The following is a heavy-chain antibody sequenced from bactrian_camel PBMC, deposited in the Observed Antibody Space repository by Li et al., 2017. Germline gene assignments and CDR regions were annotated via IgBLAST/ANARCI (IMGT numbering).Heavy chain of an antibody. CDR3: ATDVGLGYLAYNY. V-gene: IGHV3S1*01. CDR1: AYTNYC. Sequence: HVQLVESGGGSVQAGGSLRLSCAASAYTNYCMGWFRQAPGKGLEWVSRISRDAEGRVSYYADSVKGRFTISGDNSMSTVYLQMTSLKSEDTALYYCATDVGLGYLAYNYWGQGTQVTVS. CDR2: ISRDAEGRVS. D-gene: IGHD5*01. J-gene: IGHJ4*01.